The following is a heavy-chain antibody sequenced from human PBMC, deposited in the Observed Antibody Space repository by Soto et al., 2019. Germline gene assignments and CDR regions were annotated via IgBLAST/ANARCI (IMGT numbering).Heavy chain of an antibody. CDR1: GYTFTNYG. CDR3: ARATESYDILRGLHY. Sequence: QVQLVQSGAEVKKPGASVKVSCKASGYTFTNYGISWVRQAPGQGLEWMGWISGYNGNTNYAQKFQGRVTMTTDTSTSTAYMDLRSLSSDDTAVYYCARATESYDILRGLHYWGQGTLVTVSS. CDR2: ISGYNGNT. D-gene: IGHD3-9*01. J-gene: IGHJ4*02. V-gene: IGHV1-18*01.